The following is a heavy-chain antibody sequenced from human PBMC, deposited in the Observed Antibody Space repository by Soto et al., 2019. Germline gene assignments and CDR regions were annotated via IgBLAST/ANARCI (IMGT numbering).Heavy chain of an antibody. Sequence: GGSLRLSCAASGFTVSTYEMHWVRQVIGKGLEWVSAIVTGADTYYAVSVRGRFTISRDNAKNSFYLQMNSLRAGATAVYYCARDVYYTGRNGLDYYYGMDVWGQGTTVTVSS. D-gene: IGHD1-26*01. J-gene: IGHJ6*02. CDR2: IVTGADT. V-gene: IGHV3-13*01. CDR3: ARDVYYTGRNGLDYYYGMDV. CDR1: GFTVSTYE.